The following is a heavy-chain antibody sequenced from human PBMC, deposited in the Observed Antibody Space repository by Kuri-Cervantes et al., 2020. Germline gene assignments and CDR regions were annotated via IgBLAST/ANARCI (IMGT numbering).Heavy chain of an antibody. D-gene: IGHD5-24*01. J-gene: IGHJ4*02. CDR3: ARDRWLHRETPFDY. CDR1: GFTFSSYG. CDR2: IWYVGSNK. V-gene: IGHV3-33*01. Sequence: GGSLRLSCAASGFTFSSYGMHWVRQAPGKGLEWVAVIWYVGSNKYYADSVKGRFTISRDNSKNTLYLQMNSLRAEDTAVYYCARDRWLHRETPFDYWDQGTLVTVSS.